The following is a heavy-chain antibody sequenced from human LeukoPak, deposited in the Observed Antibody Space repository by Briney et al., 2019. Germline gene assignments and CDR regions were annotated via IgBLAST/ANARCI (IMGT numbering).Heavy chain of an antibody. V-gene: IGHV1-69*04. J-gene: IGHJ4*02. CDR2: IIPILGIA. D-gene: IGHD1-26*01. Sequence: SVKVSCKASGGTFSSYAISWVRQAPGQGLEWMGRIIPILGIANYAQKFQGRVTITADKSTSTAYMELSSLRSEDTAVYYCATPLRGSLTRGYFDYWGQGTLVTVSS. CDR3: ATPLRGSLTRGYFDY. CDR1: GGTFSSYA.